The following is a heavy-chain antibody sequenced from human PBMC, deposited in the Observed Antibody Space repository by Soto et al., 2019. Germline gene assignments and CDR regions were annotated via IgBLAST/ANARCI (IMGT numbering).Heavy chain of an antibody. D-gene: IGHD6-19*01. CDR3: ARGRKGQWLVHGWFDP. J-gene: IGHJ5*02. V-gene: IGHV1-8*01. CDR2: MNPNSGNT. CDR1: GYTFTSYD. Sequence: QVQLVQSGAEVKKPGASVKVSCKASGYTFTSYDINWVRQGTGQGLEWMGWMNPNSGNTGYAQKFQGRVTMTRNTSISTAYMELSSLRSEDTAVYYCARGRKGQWLVHGWFDPWGQGTLVTVSS.